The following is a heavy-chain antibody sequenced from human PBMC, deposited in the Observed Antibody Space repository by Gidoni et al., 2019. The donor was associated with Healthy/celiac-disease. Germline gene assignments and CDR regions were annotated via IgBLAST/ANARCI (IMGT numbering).Heavy chain of an antibody. CDR3: ARGPDCSSTSCYLSSRYYFDY. V-gene: IGHV3-30-3*01. CDR1: GFTFSSYA. J-gene: IGHJ4*02. D-gene: IGHD2-2*01. Sequence: QVQLVESGGGVVQPGRSLRLSCAASGFTFSSYAMHWVRQAPGKGLEWVAVISYDGSNKYYADSVKGRFTISRDNSKNTLYLQMNSLRAEDTAVYYCARGPDCSSTSCYLSSRYYFDYWGQGTLVTVSS. CDR2: ISYDGSNK.